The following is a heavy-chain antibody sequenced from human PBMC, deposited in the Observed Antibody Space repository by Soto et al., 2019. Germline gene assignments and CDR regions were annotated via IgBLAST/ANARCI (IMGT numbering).Heavy chain of an antibody. D-gene: IGHD4-17*01. CDR1: CGSISSGDYY. V-gene: IGHV4-30-4*02. CDR2: IYYSGST. J-gene: IGHJ4*02. Sequence: PSDTLSLTCTVSCGSISSGDYYWSWIRQPPGKGLEWIGYIYYSGSTYYNPPLRSRVTISIDTSKNHFFLNLSSVTAADTAVYYCARIGLTTALLWGQGTLVTVSS. CDR3: ARIGLTTALL.